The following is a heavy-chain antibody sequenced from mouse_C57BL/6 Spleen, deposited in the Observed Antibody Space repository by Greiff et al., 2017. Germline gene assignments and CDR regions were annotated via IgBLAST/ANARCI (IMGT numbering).Heavy chain of an antibody. CDR1: GYAFSSSW. D-gene: IGHD1-1*01. J-gene: IGHJ2*01. CDR3: AREDYGSSYE. CDR2: IYPGDGDT. V-gene: IGHV1-82*01. Sequence: VKLQQSGPELVKPGASVKISCKASGYAFSSSWMNWVKQRPGKGLEWIGRIYPGDGDTNYNGKFKGKATLTADKSSSTAYMQLSSLTSEDSAVYFCAREDYGSSYEWGQGTTLTVSS.